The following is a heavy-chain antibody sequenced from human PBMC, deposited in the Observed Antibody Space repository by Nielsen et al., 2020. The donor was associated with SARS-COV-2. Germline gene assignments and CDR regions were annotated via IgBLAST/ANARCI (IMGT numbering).Heavy chain of an antibody. V-gene: IGHV3-33*01. CDR1: GYRFTDYH. Sequence: SCKASGYRFTDYHLHWVRQAPGKGLEWVAVIWYDGSNKYYADSVKGRFTISRDNSKNTLYLQMNSLRAEDTSVYYCAREGGDCTNGICSSPDYWGQGTLVTVSS. D-gene: IGHD2-8*01. CDR3: AREGGDCTNGICSSPDY. CDR2: IWYDGSNK. J-gene: IGHJ4*02.